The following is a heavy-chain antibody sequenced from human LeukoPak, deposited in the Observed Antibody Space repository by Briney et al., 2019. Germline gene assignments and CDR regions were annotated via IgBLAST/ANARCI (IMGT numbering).Heavy chain of an antibody. J-gene: IGHJ4*02. Sequence: GRSLRLSCAASGFTFSSYAMHWVRQAPGKGLEWVAVISYDGSNKYYADSVKGRFTISRDNAKNSLYLQMNSLRAEDTAVYYCARDLRRGYYDSSGSQYWGQGTLVTVSS. CDR2: ISYDGSNK. CDR3: ARDLRRGYYDSSGSQY. CDR1: GFTFSSYA. D-gene: IGHD3-22*01. V-gene: IGHV3-30*07.